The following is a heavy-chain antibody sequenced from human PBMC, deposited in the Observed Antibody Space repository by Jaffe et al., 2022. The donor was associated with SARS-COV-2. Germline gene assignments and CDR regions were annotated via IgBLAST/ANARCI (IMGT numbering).Heavy chain of an antibody. CDR2: IIPILGIA. V-gene: IGHV1-69*08. D-gene: IGHD3-3*01. CDR3: AREARVVHIPYFDY. J-gene: IGHJ4*02. Sequence: QVQLVQSGAEVKKPGSSVKVSCKASGGTFSSYTISWVRQAPGQGLEWMGRIIPILGIANYAQKFQGRVTITADKSTSTAYMELSSLRSEDTAVYYCAREARVVHIPYFDYWGQGTLVTVSS. CDR1: GGTFSSYT.